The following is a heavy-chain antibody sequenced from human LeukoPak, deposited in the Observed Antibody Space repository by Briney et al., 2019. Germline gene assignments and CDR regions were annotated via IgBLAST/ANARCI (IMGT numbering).Heavy chain of an antibody. D-gene: IGHD6-13*01. CDR1: GFTFDDYA. J-gene: IGHJ4*02. Sequence: SGGSLRLSCAASGFTFDDYAMHWVRQAPGKGLEWVSSISSSSSYIYYADSVKGRFTISRDNAKNSLYLQMNSLRAEDTAVYYCVMYSRANYWGQGTLVTVSS. V-gene: IGHV3-21*01. CDR2: ISSSSSYI. CDR3: VMYSRANY.